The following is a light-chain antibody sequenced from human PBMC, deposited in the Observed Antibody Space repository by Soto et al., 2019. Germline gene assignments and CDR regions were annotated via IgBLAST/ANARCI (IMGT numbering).Light chain of an antibody. CDR1: SSDVGGYKH. J-gene: IGLJ1*01. CDR2: EVS. CDR3: NSQRSSGTRV. V-gene: IGLV2-14*01. Sequence: QSVLTQPAAVSGSPGQSITISCTGTSSDVGGYKHVSLYQHHPGKAPNLMIYEVSNRPSGVSNRFSGSKSGYTASLTISGLQAEDEADYYCNSQRSSGTRVFGTGPKVTVL.